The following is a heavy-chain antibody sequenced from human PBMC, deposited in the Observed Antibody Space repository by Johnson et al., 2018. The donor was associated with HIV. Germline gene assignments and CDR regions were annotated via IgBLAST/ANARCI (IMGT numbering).Heavy chain of an antibody. CDR1: GFTFSNYW. CDR2: INQDGSAK. Sequence: VQLVESGGGLVQPGGSLRVSCAASGFTFSNYWMSWVRQAPGKGLEWVANINQDGSAKYYVGSVKGRFTISRDNAKNSLYLQMNSLRAEETAVYYCAREYYYDSSGTPVFDIWGQGTMVTVSS. CDR3: AREYYYDSSGTPVFDI. V-gene: IGHV3-7*01. J-gene: IGHJ3*02. D-gene: IGHD3-22*01.